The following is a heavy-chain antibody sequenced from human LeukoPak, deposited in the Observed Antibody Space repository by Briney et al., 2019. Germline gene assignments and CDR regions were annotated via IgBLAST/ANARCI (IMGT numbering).Heavy chain of an antibody. D-gene: IGHD2-2*01. V-gene: IGHV4-61*01. Sequence: ASETLSLTCTVSGYSISSGYYWGWIRQPPGKGLEWIGYIYYSGSTNYNPSLKSRVTISVDTSKNQFSLKLSSVTAADTAVYYCARHHCSSTTCYVLYFDLWGRGTLVTVSS. CDR3: ARHHCSSTTCYVLYFDL. CDR2: IYYSGST. J-gene: IGHJ2*01. CDR1: GYSISSGYY.